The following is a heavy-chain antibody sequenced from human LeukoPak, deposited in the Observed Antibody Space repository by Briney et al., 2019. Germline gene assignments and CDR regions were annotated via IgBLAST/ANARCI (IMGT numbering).Heavy chain of an antibody. V-gene: IGHV3-33*08. CDR3: ARDRGWPGNWFDP. Sequence: PGGSLRLSCAASGFTFSDYYMSWIRQAPGKGLEWVAVIWYDGSNKYYADSVKGRFTISRDNSKNTLYLQMNSLRAEDTAVYYCARDRGWPGNWFDPWGQGTLVTVSS. CDR2: IWYDGSNK. D-gene: IGHD6-19*01. J-gene: IGHJ5*02. CDR1: GFTFSDYY.